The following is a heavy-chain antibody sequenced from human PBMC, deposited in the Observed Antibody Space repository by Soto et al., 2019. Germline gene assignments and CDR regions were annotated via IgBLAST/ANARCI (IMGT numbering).Heavy chain of an antibody. CDR2: IYYSGST. Sequence: SETLSLTCTVSGGSISSYYWSWIRQPPGKGLEWIGYIYYSGSTNYNPSLKSRVTISVDTSKNQFSLKLSSVTAADTAVYYCARDLRPPAIYDYYYYGMDVWGQGTTVTVSS. J-gene: IGHJ6*02. CDR1: GGSISSYY. CDR3: ARDLRPPAIYDYYYYGMDV. V-gene: IGHV4-59*01. D-gene: IGHD2-2*01.